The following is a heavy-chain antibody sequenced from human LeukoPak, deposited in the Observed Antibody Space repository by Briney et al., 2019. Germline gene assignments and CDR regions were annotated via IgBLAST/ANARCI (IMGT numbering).Heavy chain of an antibody. V-gene: IGHV3-7*03. CDR2: INQDGTDK. J-gene: IGHJ4*02. Sequence: GGSLRLSCAASGFTFTIYWMSWIRQAPGKGLEWVANINQDGTDKYYVDSVKGRFTFSRDNAQNSLYLQMSSLRVEDTAVYYCVTYSTGLYKGLEFWGQGTQVTVSS. D-gene: IGHD2-8*02. CDR1: GFTFTIYW. CDR3: VTYSTGLYKGLEF.